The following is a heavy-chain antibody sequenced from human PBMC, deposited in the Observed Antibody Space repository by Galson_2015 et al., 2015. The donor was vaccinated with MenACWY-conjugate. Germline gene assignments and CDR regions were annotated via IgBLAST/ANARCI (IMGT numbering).Heavy chain of an antibody. V-gene: IGHV3-48*01. CDR2: ISYSSNTI. CDR3: ARESYTIFGVVVT. D-gene: IGHD3-3*01. J-gene: IGHJ5*02. CDR1: GFTFSTYR. Sequence: SLRLSCAASGFTFSTYRMNWVRQAPGKGLEWLSYISYSSNTIYYADSVKGRFTISRDNAKNSLYLQMNSLRVEDTAVYYCARESYTIFGVVVTWGQGTLVTVSS.